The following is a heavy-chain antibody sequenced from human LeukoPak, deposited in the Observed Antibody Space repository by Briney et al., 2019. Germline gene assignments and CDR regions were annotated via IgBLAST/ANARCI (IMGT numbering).Heavy chain of an antibody. J-gene: IGHJ4*02. CDR1: GFTLSSNY. D-gene: IGHD3-22*01. CDR2: IYSGGST. CDR3: ARGSGYDSSGYLDY. Sequence: GGSLRLSCAASGFTLSSNYMSWVRQAPGKGLEWVSVIYSGGSTYYADSVKGRFTISRDNSKNTLYLQMNSLRAEDTAVYYCARGSGYDSSGYLDYWGQGTLVTVSS. V-gene: IGHV3-53*01.